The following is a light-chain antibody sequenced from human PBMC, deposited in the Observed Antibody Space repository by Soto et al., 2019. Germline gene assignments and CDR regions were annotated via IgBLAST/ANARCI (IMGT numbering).Light chain of an antibody. Sequence: DIQLTQSPSFLSASVGDRVTITCRASQDINSYLAWYQQKPGKAPKLLIYAASTLQSAVPSRFSGGGSGTELTLTISSLQPEDSATYYCQQLGSYPRTFGQGTKVEF. CDR1: QDINSY. J-gene: IGKJ1*01. CDR2: AAS. V-gene: IGKV1-9*01. CDR3: QQLGSYPRT.